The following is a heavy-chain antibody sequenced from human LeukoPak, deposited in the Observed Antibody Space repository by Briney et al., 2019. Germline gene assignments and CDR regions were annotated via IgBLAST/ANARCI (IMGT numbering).Heavy chain of an antibody. CDR1: GGSFGNYY. CDR2: IYDSGTT. V-gene: IGHV4-59*01. J-gene: IGHJ3*02. D-gene: IGHD2/OR15-2a*01. Sequence: SETLSLTCTVSGGSFGNYYWSWIRQPPGKGLEWIGYIYDSGTTNYNPSLKSRVTISVDTSKNQFSLKLSSVTAADTAVYYCAKDFSAAFDIWGQGTMVTVSS. CDR3: AKDFSAAFDI.